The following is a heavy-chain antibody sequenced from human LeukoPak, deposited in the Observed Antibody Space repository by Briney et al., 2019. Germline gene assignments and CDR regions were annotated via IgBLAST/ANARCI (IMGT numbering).Heavy chain of an antibody. CDR1: GGTFSSYA. Sequence: GASVKVSCKASGGTFSSYAISWVRQAPGQGLEWIGGIIPIFGTANYAQKFQGRVTITADESTSTAYMELSSLRSEDTAVYYCARDHGYYYDSSGYSDGRFDYWGQGTLVTVSS. V-gene: IGHV1-69*13. CDR2: IIPIFGTA. J-gene: IGHJ4*02. D-gene: IGHD3-22*01. CDR3: ARDHGYYYDSSGYSDGRFDY.